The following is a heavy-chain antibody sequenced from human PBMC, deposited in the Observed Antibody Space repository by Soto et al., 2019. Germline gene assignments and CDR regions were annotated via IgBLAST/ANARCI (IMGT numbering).Heavy chain of an antibody. J-gene: IGHJ5*02. V-gene: IGHV1-3*01. Sequence: ASVKVSCKASGYTFTIYAMHWVRQAPGQRLEWMGWINAGNGNTKYSQKFQGRVTITRDTSASTAYMELSSLRSEDTAVYYCARGLERLYNWFDPWGQGTLVTVS. D-gene: IGHD1-1*01. CDR3: ARGLERLYNWFDP. CDR1: GYTFTIYA. CDR2: INAGNGNT.